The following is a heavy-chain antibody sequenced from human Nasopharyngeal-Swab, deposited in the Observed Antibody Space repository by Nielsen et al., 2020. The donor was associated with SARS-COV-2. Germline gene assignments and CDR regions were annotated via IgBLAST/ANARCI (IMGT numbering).Heavy chain of an antibody. CDR2: ISYSGAT. CDR3: ARKYGSGSYIGFDP. D-gene: IGHD3-10*01. V-gene: IGHV4-59*01. Sequence: SETLSLTCTVSGGSIDTYYWNWNRQPPGKELEWIGYISYSGATKYNPSLEGRVTISLDSSKNQFFLRLSAVTTADTAVYFFARKYGSGSYIGFDPWGQGTLVTVSS. CDR1: GGSIDTYY. J-gene: IGHJ5*02.